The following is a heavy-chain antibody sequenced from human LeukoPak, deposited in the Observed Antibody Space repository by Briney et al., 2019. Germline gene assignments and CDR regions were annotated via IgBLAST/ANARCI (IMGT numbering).Heavy chain of an antibody. CDR1: GYTFTSYG. CDR3: ARHSYGLYFDY. J-gene: IGHJ4*02. Sequence: GASVTVSFTASGYTFTSYGISWVRQAPGQGLEWMGWISAYNGNTNYAQKLQGRVTMTTDTSTSTAYMELRSLRSDDTAVYYCARHSYGLYFDYWGQGTLVTVSS. CDR2: ISAYNGNT. V-gene: IGHV1-18*01. D-gene: IGHD5-18*01.